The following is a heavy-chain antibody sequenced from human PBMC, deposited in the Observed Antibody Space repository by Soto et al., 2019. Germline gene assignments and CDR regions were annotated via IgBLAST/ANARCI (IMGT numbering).Heavy chain of an antibody. D-gene: IGHD6-19*01. CDR2: ISSSGGST. J-gene: IGHJ2*01. CDR1: EFTFNNFA. V-gene: IGHV3-23*01. CDR3: ARAPRYAQWLALGGYWYFDL. Sequence: EEQLLESGGDLVQPGGSLRLSCAASEFTFNNFAMSWVRQAPGKWLEWVSTISSSGGSTYYADSVKGRFTTSRDNFKSALVLPMGSLRVEDTAVYYCARAPRYAQWLALGGYWYFDLWGRGTLVTVSS.